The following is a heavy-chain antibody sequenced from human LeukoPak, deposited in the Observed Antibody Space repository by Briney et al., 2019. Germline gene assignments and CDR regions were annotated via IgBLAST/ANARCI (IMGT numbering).Heavy chain of an antibody. J-gene: IGHJ2*01. CDR2: IYYSGST. CDR1: GGSISSYY. D-gene: IGHD1-26*01. CDR3: ARTGLVGAEYWYFDL. V-gene: IGHV4-59*12. Sequence: PSETLSLTCTVSGGSISSYYWSWIRQPPGKGLEWIGYIYYSGSTNYSPSLKSRVTMSVDTSKNQFSLKLSSVTAADTAVYYCARTGLVGAEYWYFDLWGRGTLVTVSS.